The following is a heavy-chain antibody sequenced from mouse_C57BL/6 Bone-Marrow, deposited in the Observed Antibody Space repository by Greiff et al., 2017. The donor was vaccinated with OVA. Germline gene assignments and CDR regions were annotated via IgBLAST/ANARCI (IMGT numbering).Heavy chain of an antibody. J-gene: IGHJ1*03. D-gene: IGHD6-1*01. CDR1: GYTLTSYG. CDR2: IYPRSGNT. CDR3: ALAQDFDV. V-gene: IGHV1-81*01. Sequence: QVQLQQSGAELARPGASVKLSCKASGYTLTSYGISWVKQRTGQGLEWIGEIYPRSGNTYYNEKFKGKATLTADKSSSTAYMELRSLTSDDSAVYFYALAQDFDVWGTGTTVTVSS.